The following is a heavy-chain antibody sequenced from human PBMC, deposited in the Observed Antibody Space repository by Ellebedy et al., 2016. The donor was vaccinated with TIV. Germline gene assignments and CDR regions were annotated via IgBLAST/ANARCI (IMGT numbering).Heavy chain of an antibody. V-gene: IGHV3-30-3*01. Sequence: GGSLRLXXAASGFTFSSYAMHWVRQAPGKGLEWVAVISYDGSNKYYADSVKGRFTISRDNSKNTLYLQMNSLRAEDTAVYTAYSSGWYGMDVWGQGTTVTVSS. CDR2: ISYDGSNK. CDR1: GFTFSSYA. J-gene: IGHJ6*02. D-gene: IGHD6-19*01. CDR3: YSSGWYGMDV.